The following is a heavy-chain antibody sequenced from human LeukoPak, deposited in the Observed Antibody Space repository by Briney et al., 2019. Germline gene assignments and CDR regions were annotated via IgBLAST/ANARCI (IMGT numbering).Heavy chain of an antibody. CDR2: IIPIFGTA. J-gene: IGHJ4*02. Sequence: SVKVSCKASGGTFSSYAISWVRQAPGQGLEWMGGIIPIFGTANYAQKFQGRVTITADESTSTAYMELSSLRSEDTAVYYCASLGWLLHRSYDYWGQGTLVTVSS. V-gene: IGHV1-69*01. CDR1: GGTFSSYA. D-gene: IGHD3-22*01. CDR3: ASLGWLLHRSYDY.